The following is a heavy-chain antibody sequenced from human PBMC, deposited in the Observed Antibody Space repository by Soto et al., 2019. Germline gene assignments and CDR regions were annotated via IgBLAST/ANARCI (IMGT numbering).Heavy chain of an antibody. D-gene: IGHD2-15*01. CDR2: ISGTSDYI. CDR1: GFTFSSYS. V-gene: IGHV3-21*01. Sequence: SLRLSCAASGFTFSSYSMNWDRHAPGSGLEWVAAISGTSDYIYYADSVKCRFTISRDNAKTSLYIQMNSLRAEDTAVYYCARDHRYCSGSSCRPYYYYYGMDVWGQGTTVTVSS. J-gene: IGHJ6*02. CDR3: ARDHRYCSGSSCRPYYYYYGMDV.